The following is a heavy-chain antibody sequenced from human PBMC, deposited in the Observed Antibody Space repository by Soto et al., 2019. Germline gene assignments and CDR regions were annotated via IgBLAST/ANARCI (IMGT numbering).Heavy chain of an antibody. CDR3: ARGSLHAYGDYVGPPPIDY. CDR2: INHSGST. V-gene: IGHV4-34*01. J-gene: IGHJ4*02. D-gene: IGHD4-17*01. CDR1: GGSFSGYY. Sequence: QVQLQQWGAGLLKPSETLSLTCAVYGGSFSGYYWSWIRQPPGKGLEWIGEINHSGSTNYNPSLKSRVTISVDTSENQFSLKLSSVIAADTAVYYCARGSLHAYGDYVGPPPIDYWGQGTLVTVSS.